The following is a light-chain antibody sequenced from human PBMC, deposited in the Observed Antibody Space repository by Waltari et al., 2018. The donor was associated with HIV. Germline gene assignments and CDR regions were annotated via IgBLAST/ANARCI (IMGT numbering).Light chain of an antibody. J-gene: IGLJ3*02. Sequence: SYELTQPPSVSVSPGQTARITCPGDALPKQYAYWYQQKPGQAPVLVIYKDSERPSGIPERFSGSSSVTTVTLTISGVQAEDEADYYCQSADSSDTYSWVFGGGTKLTVL. CDR2: KDS. V-gene: IGLV3-25*03. CDR1: ALPKQY. CDR3: QSADSSDTYSWV.